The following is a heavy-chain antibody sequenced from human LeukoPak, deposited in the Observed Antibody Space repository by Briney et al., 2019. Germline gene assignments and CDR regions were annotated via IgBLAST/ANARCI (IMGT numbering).Heavy chain of an antibody. CDR1: GGSFSGYY. Sequence: SETLSLTCAVYGGSFSGYYWSWIRQPPGKGLEWIGEINHSGSTNYNPSLKSRVTISVDRSKNQFSLKLSSVTAADTAVYYCASLSKSSTIDYWGQGTLVTVSS. V-gene: IGHV4-34*01. D-gene: IGHD6-13*01. J-gene: IGHJ4*02. CDR3: ASLSKSSTIDY. CDR2: INHSGST.